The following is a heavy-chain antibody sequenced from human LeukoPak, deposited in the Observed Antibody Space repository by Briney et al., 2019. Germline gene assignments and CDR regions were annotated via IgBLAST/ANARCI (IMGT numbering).Heavy chain of an antibody. CDR2: IYTSGST. J-gene: IGHJ5*02. Sequence: PSETLSLTCTVSGGSISSYYWSWIRQPAGKGLEWIRRIYTSGSTNYNPSLKSRVTMSVDTSKNQFSLKLSSVTAADTAVYYCARDYYGSGQPKIKRYNWFDPWGQGTLVTVSS. D-gene: IGHD3-10*01. CDR1: GGSISSYY. V-gene: IGHV4-4*07. CDR3: ARDYYGSGQPKIKRYNWFDP.